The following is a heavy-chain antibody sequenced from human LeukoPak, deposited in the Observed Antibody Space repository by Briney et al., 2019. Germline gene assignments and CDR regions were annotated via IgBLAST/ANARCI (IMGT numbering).Heavy chain of an antibody. J-gene: IGHJ6*03. CDR3: ASHQAKYYDFWSGTSYYYYYYMDV. Sequence: ASVKVSCKASGGTFSSYAISWVRQAPGQGLEWMGGIIPIFGTANYAQKFQGRVTITTDESTSTAYMELSSLRSEDTAVYYCASHQAKYYDFWSGTSYYYYYYMDVWGKGTTVTVSS. V-gene: IGHV1-69*05. D-gene: IGHD3-3*01. CDR2: IIPIFGTA. CDR1: GGTFSSYA.